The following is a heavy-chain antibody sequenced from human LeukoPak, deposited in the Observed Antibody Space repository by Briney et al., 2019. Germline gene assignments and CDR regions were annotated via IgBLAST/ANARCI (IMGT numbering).Heavy chain of an antibody. CDR3: AREHSSSGWGYFDY. CDR1: GFTFSSYE. CDR2: ITNRGSGSNI. V-gene: IGHV3-48*03. D-gene: IGHD6-25*01. Sequence: GGSLRLSCAASGFTFSSYEMNCVRQAPGKGLEGVSYITNRGSGSNIYYAGSVKGRFTVSRDDAKNSLYLQMNSLRVEDTAVYYCAREHSSSGWGYFDYWGQGALVTVSS. J-gene: IGHJ4*02.